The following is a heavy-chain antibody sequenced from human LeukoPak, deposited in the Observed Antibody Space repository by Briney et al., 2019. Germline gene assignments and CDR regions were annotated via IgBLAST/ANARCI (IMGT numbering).Heavy chain of an antibody. J-gene: IGHJ6*03. V-gene: IGHV4-61*02. CDR2: IFTIGST. CDR3: AREGKITMVRGVIRYYYMDV. D-gene: IGHD3-10*01. Sequence: PSETLSLTCTVSGGSISSGSYYWSWIRQPAGKGLEWIGRIFTIGSTKYNPSLKSRVTISVDTSKNQFSLKLSSVTAADTAVYYCAREGKITMVRGVIRYYYMDVWGKGTTVTISS. CDR1: GGSISSGSYY.